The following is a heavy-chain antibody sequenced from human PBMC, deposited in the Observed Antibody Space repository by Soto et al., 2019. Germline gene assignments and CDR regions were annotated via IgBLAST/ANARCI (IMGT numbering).Heavy chain of an antibody. Sequence: EVQLLESGGGLVQPGGSLRLSCAASGFTFSNYAMTWVRQAPGKGLEWVSFISGSGGITYYADSVKGRFTISRDNSKNTLYLQMHSLRAEDTAIYYCEKDANWEDHYWGQGTLVPVSS. D-gene: IGHD1-1*01. CDR2: ISGSGGIT. V-gene: IGHV3-23*01. J-gene: IGHJ4*02. CDR3: EKDANWEDHY. CDR1: GFTFSNYA.